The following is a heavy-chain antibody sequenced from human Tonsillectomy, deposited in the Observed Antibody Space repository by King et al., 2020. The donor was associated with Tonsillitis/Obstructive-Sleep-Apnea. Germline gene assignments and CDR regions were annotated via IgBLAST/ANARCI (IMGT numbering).Heavy chain of an antibody. D-gene: IGHD4-11*01. CDR1: GYTFTSYY. CDR3: ATDFRGDDYTQPHSYYNMHV. V-gene: IGHV1-46*01. Sequence: VKLVESGAEVKKPGASVKVSCKASGYTFTSYYMHWVRQAPGQGLEWMGIINPSGGSTSYAQKSQGRVTMTRDTSTSTVYMELSSLRSEDTAVYYCATDFRGDDYTQPHSYYNMHVWGRGTTVTVS. J-gene: IGHJ6*03. CDR2: INPSGGST.